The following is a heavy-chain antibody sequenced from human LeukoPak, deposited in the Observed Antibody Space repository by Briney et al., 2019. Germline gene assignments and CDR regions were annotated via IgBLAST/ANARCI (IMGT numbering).Heavy chain of an antibody. D-gene: IGHD6-6*01. Sequence: ASVKVSCKVSGYTLTELFMHWVRQAPGKGLEWMGGFDPEDGETIYEQKFQGRVTMTEDTSTDTDYMELSSLRSEDTAVYYCATGFYGSSSFAYWGQGTLVTVSS. V-gene: IGHV1-24*01. CDR1: GYTLTELF. J-gene: IGHJ4*02. CDR3: ATGFYGSSSFAY. CDR2: FDPEDGET.